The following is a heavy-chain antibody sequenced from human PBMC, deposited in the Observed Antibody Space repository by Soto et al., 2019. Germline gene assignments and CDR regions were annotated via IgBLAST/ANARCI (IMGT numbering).Heavy chain of an antibody. CDR1: GGSISSGGYY. CDR2: IYFSGST. J-gene: IGHJ3*02. CDR3: ARDARTKVPAAPNAWGWDTTTSRIRLNDAIDI. D-gene: IGHD2-2*01. V-gene: IGHV4-31*03. Sequence: PSETLSLTCTVSGGSISSGGYYWSWIRQHPGKGLEWIGYIYFSGSTYYNPSLKSRVTISVDTSKNQFSLKLSSVTAADTAVYYCARDARTKVPAAPNAWGWDTTTSRIRLNDAIDIWGQGTMVTVSS.